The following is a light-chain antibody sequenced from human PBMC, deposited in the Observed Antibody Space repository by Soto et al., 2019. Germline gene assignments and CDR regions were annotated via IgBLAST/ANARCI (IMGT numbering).Light chain of an antibody. CDR3: SSYPSTRSYV. CDR1: SSDGGGYNF. J-gene: IGLJ1*01. Sequence: QSVLTQPASVSGSPGPSVTISCTETSSDGGGYNFVSWYRQLPGDAPKLILHGFSDRPSGVSDRFSGSKSGVTASLTVSGLQAEDEVGYYCSSYPSTRSYVFGTGTKVTVL. V-gene: IGLV2-14*01. CDR2: GFS.